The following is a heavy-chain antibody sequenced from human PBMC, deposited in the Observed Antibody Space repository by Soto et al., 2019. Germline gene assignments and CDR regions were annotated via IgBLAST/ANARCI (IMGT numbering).Heavy chain of an antibody. CDR2: IITIFGTA. D-gene: IGHD3-22*01. J-gene: IGHJ4*02. CDR3: AREYSYDSSGYYDY. V-gene: IGHV1-69*12. CDR1: GGTFSSYA. Sequence: QVQLVQSGAEVKKPGSSVKVSCKASGGTFSSYAISWVRQAPGQGLEWMGGIITIFGTANYAQKFQGRVTITADESTRTAYMELSSLRSEDKAVYYCAREYSYDSSGYYDYWGQGTLVTVSS.